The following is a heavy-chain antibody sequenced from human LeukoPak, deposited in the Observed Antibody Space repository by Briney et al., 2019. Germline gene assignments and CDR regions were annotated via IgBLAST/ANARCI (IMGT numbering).Heavy chain of an antibody. D-gene: IGHD2-21*01. V-gene: IGHV3-48*02. CDR2: ISSSSSSI. J-gene: IGHJ5*02. Sequence: GGSLRLSCAASGFVFSNYNMNWVRQAPGKGLEWISYISSSSSSIKYADSVKGRFTISRDNAKNSLYLQMNSLRDEDTGVYYCARGRSVVVSCSWFDPWGQGTLVTVSS. CDR1: GFVFSNYN. CDR3: ARGRSVVVSCSWFDP.